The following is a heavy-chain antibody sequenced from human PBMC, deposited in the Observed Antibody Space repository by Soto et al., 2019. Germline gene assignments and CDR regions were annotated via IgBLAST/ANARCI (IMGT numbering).Heavy chain of an antibody. CDR2: IYPGDSDT. Sequence: PGKGLEWMGIIYPGDSDTRYSPSFQGQVTISADKSISTAYLQWSSLKASDTAMYYSARGTGAVAALAAYWGQGTLVIVSS. V-gene: IGHV5-51*01. D-gene: IGHD6-19*01. J-gene: IGHJ4*02. CDR3: ARGTGAVAALAAY.